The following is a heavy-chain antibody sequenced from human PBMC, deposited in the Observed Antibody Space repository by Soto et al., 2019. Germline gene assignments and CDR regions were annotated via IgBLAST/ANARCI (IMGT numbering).Heavy chain of an antibody. Sequence: GGSLRLSCAASGFTVSNTYMTWVRQPPGKGLECVSVIYTAGGTNYADSVKGRFIISRDNSKNTLYLQMNSLRAEDTAVYYCARALPVAKGGFDPWGQGTLVTVSS. V-gene: IGHV3-53*01. D-gene: IGHD2-2*01. CDR2: IYTAGGT. J-gene: IGHJ5*02. CDR1: GFTVSNTY. CDR3: ARALPVAKGGFDP.